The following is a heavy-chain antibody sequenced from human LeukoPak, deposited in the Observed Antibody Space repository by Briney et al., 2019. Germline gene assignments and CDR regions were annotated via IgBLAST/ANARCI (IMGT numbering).Heavy chain of an antibody. CDR1: GGSISSYY. V-gene: IGHV4-59*08. D-gene: IGHD3-16*01. Sequence: SETLSLTCTVSGGSISSYYWSWIRQSPGKGLEWIGYIYYSGSTNYNPSLKSRVTISVDTSKNQFSLKLSSVTAVDTAVYYCARSRVHYDYVWGSATNWFDPWGQGTLVTVSS. J-gene: IGHJ5*02. CDR3: ARSRVHYDYVWGSATNWFDP. CDR2: IYYSGST.